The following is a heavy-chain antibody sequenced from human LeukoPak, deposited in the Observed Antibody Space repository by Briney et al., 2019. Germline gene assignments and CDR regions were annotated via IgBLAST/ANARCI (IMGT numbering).Heavy chain of an antibody. V-gene: IGHV4-59*11. CDR3: ARGSLIAAIAHDGFGI. J-gene: IGHJ3*02. CDR2: TYYSGTT. Sequence: SETLSLTCTVSSGSISSHYCSWIRQPPGKGLEWIGYTYYSGTTKYNPSLKSRATISVDTSKSQFSLSLTSMTAADTAIYYCARGSLIAAIAHDGFGIWGPGTLVTVSS. D-gene: IGHD2-2*01. CDR1: SGSISSHY.